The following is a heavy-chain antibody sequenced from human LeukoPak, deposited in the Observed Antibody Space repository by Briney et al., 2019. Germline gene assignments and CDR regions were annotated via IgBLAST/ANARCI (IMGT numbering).Heavy chain of an antibody. D-gene: IGHD6-6*01. J-gene: IGHJ4*02. CDR2: MKQDGIQK. Sequence: GGSLRLSCAASGFTFSGYWMTWVRQAPGKGLEWVANMKQDGIQKYYVDSVKGRFTISRDNAKNSVYLQMNNLRAEDTAVYYCAREREDGSSYYFDYWGQGTLVTVSS. V-gene: IGHV3-7*01. CDR3: AREREDGSSYYFDY. CDR1: GFTFSGYW.